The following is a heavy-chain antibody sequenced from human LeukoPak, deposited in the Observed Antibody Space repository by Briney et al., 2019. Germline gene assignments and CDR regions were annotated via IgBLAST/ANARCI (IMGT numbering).Heavy chain of an antibody. Sequence: PGGSLRLSCAASGFTFSSYAMSWVRQAPGKGLEWVSAISGSGGSTYYADSVKGRFTISRDNSKNTLYLQMNSLRAEDTAVYYCAKDQLLASFWSGYYEDYYYGMDVWGQGTTVTVSS. J-gene: IGHJ6*02. D-gene: IGHD3-3*01. V-gene: IGHV3-23*01. CDR3: AKDQLLASFWSGYYEDYYYGMDV. CDR2: ISGSGGST. CDR1: GFTFSSYA.